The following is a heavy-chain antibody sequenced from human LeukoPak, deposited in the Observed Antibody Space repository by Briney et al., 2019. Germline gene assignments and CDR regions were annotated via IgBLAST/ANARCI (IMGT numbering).Heavy chain of an antibody. J-gene: IGHJ4*02. V-gene: IGHV1-69-2*01. Sequence: GASVKISCKASGYTFTDYYMHWVQQAPGKGLEWMGSVDPEDGETIYAEKFQGRVTITADTSTDTAYMELSSLRSEDTAVYYCATVYIGCSGSCHGPFDYWGQGTLVTVSS. CDR2: VDPEDGET. D-gene: IGHD2-15*01. CDR1: GYTFTDYY. CDR3: ATVYIGCSGSCHGPFDY.